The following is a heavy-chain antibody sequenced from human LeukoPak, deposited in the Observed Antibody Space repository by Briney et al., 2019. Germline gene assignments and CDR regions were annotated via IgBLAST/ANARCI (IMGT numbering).Heavy chain of an antibody. V-gene: IGHV3-23*01. CDR2: ISGSDDATT. CDR3: ATKTDWSYFEY. Sequence: GGSLRLSCAASGFPFSIYSMIWVRQAPGKGLEWVSFISGSDDATTYYADSVKGRFTISRDNSKNTLYAQMSSLRAEDTAVYYCATKTDWSYFEYWGQGTLVTVSS. J-gene: IGHJ4*02. CDR1: GFPFSIYS. D-gene: IGHD1-1*01.